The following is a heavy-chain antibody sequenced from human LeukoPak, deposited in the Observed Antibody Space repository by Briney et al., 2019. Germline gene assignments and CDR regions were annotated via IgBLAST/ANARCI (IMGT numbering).Heavy chain of an antibody. J-gene: IGHJ3*02. V-gene: IGHV4-39*01. D-gene: IGHD3-3*01. CDR1: GGSLSSSSYY. CDR2: IYYSGST. CDR3: ARGDFDAFDI. Sequence: SETLSLTCTVSGGSLSSSSYYWGWIRQPPGKGLEWIGSIYYSGSTYYNPSLKSRVTISVDTSKNQFSLKLSSVTAADTAVYYCARGDFDAFDIWGQGTMVTVSS.